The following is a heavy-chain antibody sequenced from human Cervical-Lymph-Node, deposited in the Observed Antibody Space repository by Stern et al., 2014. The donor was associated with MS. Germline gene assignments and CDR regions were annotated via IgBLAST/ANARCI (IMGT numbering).Heavy chain of an antibody. CDR3: ARHAYRDRSGYRVVTALE. CDR2: IHYSGTT. D-gene: IGHD3-22*01. J-gene: IGHJ4*02. CDR1: GGSISGDY. V-gene: IGHV4-59*08. Sequence: VQLVESGPGLVKPSETLSLTCTVSGGSISGDYWNWIRQAPGKGLEWIGYIHYSGTTSYNPSLKGEATISVDRTKNPFPLKLSSVTAADTAVYYCARHAYRDRSGYRVVTALEWGQGTLVTVSS.